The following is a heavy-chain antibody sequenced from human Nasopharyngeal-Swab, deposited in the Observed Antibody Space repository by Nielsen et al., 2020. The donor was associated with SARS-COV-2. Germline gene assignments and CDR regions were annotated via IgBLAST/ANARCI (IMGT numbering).Heavy chain of an antibody. Sequence: GESLKISCAASGFTFISSGMHWVRHAPGKGLEWVAVIWYDGSNKYYADSVKGRFTISRDNSKNTLYLQMNSLRAEDTAVYYCATSKRGADVWGKGTTVTVYS. CDR1: GFTFISSG. D-gene: IGHD1-26*01. V-gene: IGHV3-33*01. J-gene: IGHJ6*04. CDR2: IWYDGSNK. CDR3: ATSKRGADV.